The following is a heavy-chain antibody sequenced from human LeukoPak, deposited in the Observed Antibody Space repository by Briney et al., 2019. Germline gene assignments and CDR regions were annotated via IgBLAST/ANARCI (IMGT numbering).Heavy chain of an antibody. Sequence: GGSLRLSCAASGFTFSSYSMNWVRQAPGKGLEWVASISSSSSYIYYADSVKGRFTISRDNAKNSLYLQMNSLRAEDTAVYYCARSIPDIVVLPAAIDYWGQGTLVTVSS. D-gene: IGHD2-2*01. J-gene: IGHJ4*02. CDR2: ISSSSSYI. CDR3: ARSIPDIVVLPAAIDY. V-gene: IGHV3-21*01. CDR1: GFTFSSYS.